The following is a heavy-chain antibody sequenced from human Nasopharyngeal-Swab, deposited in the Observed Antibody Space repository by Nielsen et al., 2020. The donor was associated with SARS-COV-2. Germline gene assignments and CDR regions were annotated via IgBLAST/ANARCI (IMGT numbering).Heavy chain of an antibody. CDR1: GFTFSNYA. J-gene: IGHJ4*02. V-gene: IGHV3-21*01. Sequence: GESLKISCAASGFTFSNYAMSWIRQAPGKGLECVASISSSSANIHYGDSVKGRFTISRDNAKKSLYLQMNSLTDEDTAVYYCASRRHWGQGTLVTVSS. CDR2: ISSSSANI. CDR3: ASRRH.